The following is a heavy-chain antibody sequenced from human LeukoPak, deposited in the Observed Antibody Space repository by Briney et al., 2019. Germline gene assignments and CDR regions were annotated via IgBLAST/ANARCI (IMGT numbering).Heavy chain of an antibody. CDR3: AKDIPDAFDI. CDR2: ISWNSGSI. CDR1: GFAFDDYA. J-gene: IGHJ3*02. Sequence: GGSLRLSCAASGFAFDDYAMHWVRQAPGKGLEWVSGISWNSGSIGYADSVRGRFTISRDNAKNSLYLQMNSLRAEDTALYYCAKDIPDAFDIWGQGTMVTVSS. D-gene: IGHD2-2*01. V-gene: IGHV3-9*01.